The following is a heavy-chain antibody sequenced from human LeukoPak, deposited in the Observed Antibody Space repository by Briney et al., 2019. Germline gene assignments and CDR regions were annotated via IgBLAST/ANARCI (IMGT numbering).Heavy chain of an antibody. CDR3: ARAPGCSSTSCYNYYYYMDV. J-gene: IGHJ6*03. CDR2: MSPNSGNT. D-gene: IGHD2-2*02. Sequence: ASVKVSCKASGYTFTGYYMHWVRQAPGQGLEWMGWMSPNSGNTGYAQKFQGRVTITRNTSISTAYMELSSLRSEDTAVYYCARAPGCSSTSCYNYYYYMDVWGKGTTVTVSS. V-gene: IGHV1-8*03. CDR1: GYTFTGYY.